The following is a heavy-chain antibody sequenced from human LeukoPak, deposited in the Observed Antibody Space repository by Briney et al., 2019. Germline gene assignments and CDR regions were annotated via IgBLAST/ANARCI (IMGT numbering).Heavy chain of an antibody. Sequence: GGSLRLSCAASGFTFSNYWMSWVRQAPGKGLEWVANIKRDGSEKYFVDSVKGRFTISRDNAENSLYLQMNSLRAEDTAVYYCARGDPRTGHTWGSYYHYGMDVWGQGTTVTVSS. CDR1: GFTFSNYW. CDR2: IKRDGSEK. J-gene: IGHJ6*02. D-gene: IGHD3-16*01. CDR3: ARGDPRTGHTWGSYYHYGMDV. V-gene: IGHV3-7*01.